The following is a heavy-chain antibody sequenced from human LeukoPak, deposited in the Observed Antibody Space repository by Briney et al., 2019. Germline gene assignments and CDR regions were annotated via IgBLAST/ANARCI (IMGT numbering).Heavy chain of an antibody. Sequence: GASVKVSCKASGYTFTNSYIHWVRQAPGQVLEWMGLINPDGGNTNYAQNFQGRVTLTRDTSTSTAYMELSSLRSEDTAVYYCARGSGYGDYKDYWGQGTLVTVSS. CDR2: INPDGGNT. V-gene: IGHV1-46*01. J-gene: IGHJ4*02. CDR3: ARGSGYGDYKDY. D-gene: IGHD4-17*01. CDR1: GYTFTNSY.